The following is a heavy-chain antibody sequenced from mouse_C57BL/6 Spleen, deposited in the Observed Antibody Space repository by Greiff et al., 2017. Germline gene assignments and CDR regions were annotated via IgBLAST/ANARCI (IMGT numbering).Heavy chain of an antibody. Sequence: EVKVVESEGGLVQPGSSMKLSCTASGFTFSDYYMAWVRQVPEKGLEWVANINYDGSSTYYLDSLKSRFIISRDNAKNILYLQMSSLKSEDTATYYCARVHYYGSSYWYFDVWGTGTTVTVSS. J-gene: IGHJ1*03. CDR1: GFTFSDYY. CDR3: ARVHYYGSSYWYFDV. V-gene: IGHV5-16*01. CDR2: INYDGSST. D-gene: IGHD1-1*01.